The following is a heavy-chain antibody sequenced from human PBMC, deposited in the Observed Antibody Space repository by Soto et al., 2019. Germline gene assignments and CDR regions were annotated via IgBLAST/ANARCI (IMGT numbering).Heavy chain of an antibody. Sequence: GXSVKGTVTAFGYSLTGYYRHWVRQAPGQGLEWMGWINPNSGGTNYAQKFQGRVTMTRDTSISTAYMELSRLRSDDTAVYYCAREPDLRRSGWYDLYWGQGTLVTVSS. V-gene: IGHV1-2*02. CDR1: GYSLTGYY. CDR2: INPNSGGT. CDR3: AREPDLRRSGWYDLY. J-gene: IGHJ4*02. D-gene: IGHD6-19*01.